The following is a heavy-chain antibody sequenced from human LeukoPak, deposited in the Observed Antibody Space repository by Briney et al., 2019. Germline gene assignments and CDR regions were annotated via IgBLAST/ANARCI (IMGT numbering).Heavy chain of an antibody. V-gene: IGHV3-7*01. CDR1: GFIFSNYW. Sequence: PGGSLRLSCAASGFIFSNYWMTWVRQAPGKGLEWVANVKADGNDKNFVDSVKGRFTIFIDRDKKSMYLQMNSLRVEDTAVYYCARRRVDFWSGPQYFDYWGQGTLVTVSS. J-gene: IGHJ4*02. CDR3: ARRRVDFWSGPQYFDY. CDR2: VKADGNDK. D-gene: IGHD3-3*01.